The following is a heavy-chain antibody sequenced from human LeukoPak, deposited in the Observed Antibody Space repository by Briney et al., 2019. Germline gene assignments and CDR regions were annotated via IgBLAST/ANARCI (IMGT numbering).Heavy chain of an antibody. CDR2: IYIYGDT. V-gene: IGHV3-53*01. CDR3: AKAQLPDYFYMDV. Sequence: GGSLRLSCAASGFTVGFNYMTWVRQAPGKGLEWVSVIYIYGDTCYADSVKGRFTISRDNSKNTLFLQMNSLRAEDTAVYYCAKAQLPDYFYMDVWGKGTTVTVSS. D-gene: IGHD1-1*01. CDR1: GFTVGFNY. J-gene: IGHJ6*03.